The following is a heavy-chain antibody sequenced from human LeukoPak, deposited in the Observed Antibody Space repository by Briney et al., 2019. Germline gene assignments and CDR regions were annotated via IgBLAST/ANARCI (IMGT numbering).Heavy chain of an antibody. J-gene: IGHJ4*02. V-gene: IGHV4-4*02. D-gene: IGHD4-17*01. CDR1: GGSISSSNW. CDR2: IYHSGST. Sequence: SETLSLTCAVSGGSISSSNWWSWVRPPPGKGLEWIGEIYHSGSTNYNPSLKSRVTISVNKSKNQFSLKLSSVTAADTAVYYCARVSRYGDYAFDYWGQGTLVTVSS. CDR3: ARVSRYGDYAFDY.